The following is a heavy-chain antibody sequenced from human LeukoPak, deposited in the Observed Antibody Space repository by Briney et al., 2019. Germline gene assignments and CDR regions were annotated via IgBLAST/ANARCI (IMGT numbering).Heavy chain of an antibody. V-gene: IGHV1-46*01. CDR2: INPSGGST. J-gene: IGHJ4*02. CDR1: GYTFTSYG. Sequence: ASVKVSCKASGYTFTSYGISWVRQAPGQGLEWMGIINPSGGSTSYAQKFQGRVTMTRDTSTSTVYMELSSLRSDDTAVYYCARVVSSGYFDYWGQGTLVAVSS. CDR3: ARVVSSGYFDY. D-gene: IGHD6-19*01.